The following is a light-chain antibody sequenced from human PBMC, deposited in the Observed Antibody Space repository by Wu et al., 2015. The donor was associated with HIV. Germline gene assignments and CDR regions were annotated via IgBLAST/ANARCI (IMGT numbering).Light chain of an antibody. Sequence: LTQSPGTLSLAPGETAIISCRTSQSGSLAWYQQRSGQAPRLVMYSGSTRAAGIPDRFSGSRWGADYNLSISNLESGDFGVYYCQQYEFFGQGTK. CDR3: QQYEF. J-gene: IGKJ2*01. CDR1: QSGS. CDR2: SGS. V-gene: IGKV3-20*01.